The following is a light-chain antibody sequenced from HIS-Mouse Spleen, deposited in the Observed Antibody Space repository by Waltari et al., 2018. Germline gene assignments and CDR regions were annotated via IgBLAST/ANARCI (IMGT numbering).Light chain of an antibody. Sequence: DIQLTQSPSFLSAAVGDRVTITSRASQGISSYLAWYQQKPGKAPKLLIYAASTLQSGVPSRFSGSGSGTEFTLTISSLQPEDFAIYYCQQLNSYPPTFGQGPKVEIK. CDR3: QQLNSYPPT. CDR1: QGISSY. CDR2: AAS. V-gene: IGKV1-9*01. J-gene: IGKJ1*01.